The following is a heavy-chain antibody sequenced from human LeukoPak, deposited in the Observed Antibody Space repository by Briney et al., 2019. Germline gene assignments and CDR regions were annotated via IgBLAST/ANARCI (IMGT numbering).Heavy chain of an antibody. J-gene: IGHJ4*02. Sequence: PSETLSLTCTVSGGSISSYYWSWIRQPPGKGLEWIGYIYYSGSTNYNPSLECRVPMSVHTSKHQFSLKLSSVTAADTAVYYCAREEMLGYCSSTSCYSPYYFDYWGQGTLVTVSS. CDR2: IYYSGST. CDR3: AREEMLGYCSSTSCYSPYYFDY. V-gene: IGHV4-59*01. D-gene: IGHD2-2*02. CDR1: GGSISSYY.